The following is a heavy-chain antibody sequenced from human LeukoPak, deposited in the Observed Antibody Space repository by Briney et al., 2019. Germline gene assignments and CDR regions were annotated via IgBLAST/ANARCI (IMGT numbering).Heavy chain of an antibody. CDR3: ARLANYDFWRGPYPHDAFDI. V-gene: IGHV4-59*08. D-gene: IGHD3-3*01. CDR2: IYYSGST. J-gene: IGHJ3*02. CDR1: GGPISSYY. Sequence: PSETLSLTCTVSGGPISSYYWSWIRQPPGEGLEWIGYIYYSGSTNYNPSPKSRVPLSVDTSKNQFSLKVTSVTAADTAVFYCARLANYDFWRGPYPHDAFDIWGQGTMVTVSS.